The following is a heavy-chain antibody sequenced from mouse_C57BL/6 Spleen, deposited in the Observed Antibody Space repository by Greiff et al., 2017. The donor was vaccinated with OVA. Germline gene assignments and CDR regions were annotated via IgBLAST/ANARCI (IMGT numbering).Heavy chain of an antibody. CDR3: ARGYYDYDYAMDY. Sequence: VQLQQPGAELVRPGSSVKLSCKASGYTFTSYWMHWVKQRPIQGLEWIGNIDPSDSETHYTQKFKDKATLTVDKSSSTAYMQLSSLTSEDSAVYYCARGYYDYDYAMDYWGQGTSVTVSS. J-gene: IGHJ4*01. CDR2: IDPSDSET. CDR1: GYTFTSYW. V-gene: IGHV1-52*01. D-gene: IGHD2-4*01.